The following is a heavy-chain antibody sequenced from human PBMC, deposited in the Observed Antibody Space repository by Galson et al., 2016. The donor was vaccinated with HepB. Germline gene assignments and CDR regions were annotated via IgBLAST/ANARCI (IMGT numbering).Heavy chain of an antibody. D-gene: IGHD3-10*01. CDR3: ARETGGVRGVDRKIDD. V-gene: IGHV4-31*03. Sequence: TLSLPCTLSGGPLSSGGYYSHWLRPPPGKGLEWSGYIYYSGTTHYNPSPKSRITITVDMSKNPFSLKLSSVTAADTAVYYCARETGGVRGVDRKIDDWGQGTLVTVSS. J-gene: IGHJ4*02. CDR1: GGPLSSGGYY. CDR2: IYYSGTT.